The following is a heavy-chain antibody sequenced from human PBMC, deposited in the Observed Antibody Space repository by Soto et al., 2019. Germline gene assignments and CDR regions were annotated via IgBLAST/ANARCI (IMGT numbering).Heavy chain of an antibody. CDR2: ISAYNGNT. D-gene: IGHD3-22*01. CDR3: ARDFGGYYYDSSGYLLKPFDY. Sequence: GASVKVSCKASGYTFTSYGISWVRQAPGQGLEWMGWISAYNGNTNYAQKLQGRVTMTTDTSTSTAYMELRSLRSDDTAVYYCARDFGGYYYDSSGYLLKPFDYWGQGTLVTVSS. CDR1: GYTFTSYG. J-gene: IGHJ4*02. V-gene: IGHV1-18*01.